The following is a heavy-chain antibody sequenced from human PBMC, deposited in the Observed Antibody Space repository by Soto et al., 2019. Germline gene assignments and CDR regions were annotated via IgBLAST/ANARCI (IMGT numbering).Heavy chain of an antibody. CDR1: GGSISSYY. CDR3: AGGLRYYYYYMEV. D-gene: IGHD4-17*01. J-gene: IGHJ6*03. CDR2: IYYSGST. V-gene: IGHV4-59*01. Sequence: PSETLSLTCTVSGGSISSYYWSWIRQPPGKGLEWIGYIYYSGSTNYNPSLKSRVTISVDTSKNQFSLKLSSVTAADTAVYYCAGGLRYYYYYMEVWGKGTTVTVSS.